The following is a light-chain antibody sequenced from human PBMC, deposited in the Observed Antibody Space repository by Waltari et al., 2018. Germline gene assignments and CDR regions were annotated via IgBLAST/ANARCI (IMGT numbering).Light chain of an antibody. CDR1: QSISRW. CDR3: QQYNREDT. J-gene: IGKJ2*01. Sequence: DIQMTQSPSTLSASVGDRVTITCRASQSISRWLAWYQQKPGKAPKLLIYKASSLERGVPTRCSDGGSGAEVTLTISSLQRDDFGTYYYQQYNREDTLGQETKLEIK. CDR2: KAS. V-gene: IGKV1-5*03.